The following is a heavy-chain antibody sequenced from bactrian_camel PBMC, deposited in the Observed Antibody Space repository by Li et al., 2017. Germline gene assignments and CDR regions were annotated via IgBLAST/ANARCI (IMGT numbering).Heavy chain of an antibody. V-gene: IGHV3S53*01. CDR1: KYGVSRNC. CDR2: IDADGTS. Sequence: HVQLVESGGGSVQAGGSLTLSCAASKYGVSRNCMGWFRQVQGKPRERVTHIDADGTSNYTDSVKGRFTISQDNAKNTVYLQMNSLETEDTAVYHCATGWFDFRNWGQGTQVTVS. D-gene: IGHD2*01. CDR3: ATGWFDFRN. J-gene: IGHJ6*01.